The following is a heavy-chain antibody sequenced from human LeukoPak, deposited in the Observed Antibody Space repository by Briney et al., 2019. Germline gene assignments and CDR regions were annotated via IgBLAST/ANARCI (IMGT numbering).Heavy chain of an antibody. CDR3: ARGVRSDSSSWYIVTGKGFDP. CDR1: GGSISSSSYY. CDR2: IYYSGST. J-gene: IGHJ5*02. V-gene: IGHV4-39*07. Sequence: PSGTLSLTCAVSGGSISSSSYYWGWIRQPPGKGLEWIGSIYYSGSTYYNPSLKSRVTISVDTSKNRFSLKLSSVTAADTAVYYCARGVRSDSSSWYIVTGKGFDPWGQGTLVTVSS. D-gene: IGHD6-13*01.